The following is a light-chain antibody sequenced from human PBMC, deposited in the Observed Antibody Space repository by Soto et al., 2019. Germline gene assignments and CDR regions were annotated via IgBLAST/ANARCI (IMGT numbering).Light chain of an antibody. Sequence: DIHMAQSPPSLSASVGDRVTITCRASHNIVTYLNWYQQKAGKAPSLLIYEASNLQSGVPFRFFGSGSGTDFTLTIDKLQHEDSATYYCQQRHSTPPTFGPGTKLEIK. J-gene: IGKJ2*01. CDR1: HNIVTY. V-gene: IGKV1-39*01. CDR2: EAS. CDR3: QQRHSTPPT.